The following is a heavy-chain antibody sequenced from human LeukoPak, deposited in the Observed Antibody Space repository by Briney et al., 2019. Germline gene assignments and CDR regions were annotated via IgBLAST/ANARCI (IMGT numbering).Heavy chain of an antibody. V-gene: IGHV4-38-2*02. D-gene: IGHD1-26*01. CDR3: ARDWGWELLAFDI. CDR1: GYSIRSGYY. CDR2: IYHSGST. Sequence: PSETLSLTCDVSGYSIRSGYYWGWIRQPPGKGLEWIGSIYHSGSTNYNPSLKSRVTISVDTSKNQFSLKLSSVTAADTAVYYCARDWGWELLAFDIWGQGTMVTVSS. J-gene: IGHJ3*02.